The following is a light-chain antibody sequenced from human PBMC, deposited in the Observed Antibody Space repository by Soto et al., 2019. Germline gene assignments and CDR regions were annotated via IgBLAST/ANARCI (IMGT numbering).Light chain of an antibody. CDR2: GAF. V-gene: IGKV1-17*03. CDR3: LQHNTFPWT. CDR1: QGINDN. Sequence: DIQMTQSPSAMSASVGDRVTITFRASQGINDNLAWFQQKPGQVPKRLIYGAFSLQRGVPSRFSGSGSGTEFTLTISSLQPEDFATYYCLQHNTFPWTFGQGTKVDIK. J-gene: IGKJ1*01.